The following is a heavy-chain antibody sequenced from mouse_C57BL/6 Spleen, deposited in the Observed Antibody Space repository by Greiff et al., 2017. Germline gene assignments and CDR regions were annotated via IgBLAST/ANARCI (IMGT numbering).Heavy chain of an antibody. J-gene: IGHJ2*01. Sequence: QLQQPGAELVKPGASVKLSCKASGYTFTSYWMHWVKQRPGQGLEWIGMIHPNSGSTNYNEKFKSKATLTVDKSSSTAYMQLSSLTSEDSAVYYCAREEFITTVELDYWGQGTTLTVSS. CDR3: AREEFITTVELDY. D-gene: IGHD1-1*01. CDR2: IHPNSGST. V-gene: IGHV1-64*01. CDR1: GYTFTSYW.